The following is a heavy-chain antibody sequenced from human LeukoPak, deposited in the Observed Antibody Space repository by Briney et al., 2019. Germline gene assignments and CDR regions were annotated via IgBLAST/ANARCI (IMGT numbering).Heavy chain of an antibody. CDR1: GGSFSDYY. V-gene: IGHV4-34*01. Sequence: SETLSLTCAVYGGSFSDYYWNWIRQPPGKGLEWIGEINHGGGTNYNPSHKSRATISVDTSKKQFSLNLRSVTAADTAVYYCARGEDGTGDYRPTYFDSWGQGTLVTVSS. CDR2: INHGGGT. D-gene: IGHD4-17*01. CDR3: ARGEDGTGDYRPTYFDS. J-gene: IGHJ4*02.